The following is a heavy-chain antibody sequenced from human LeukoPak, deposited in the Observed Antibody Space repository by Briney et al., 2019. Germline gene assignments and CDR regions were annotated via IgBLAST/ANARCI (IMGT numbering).Heavy chain of an antibody. D-gene: IGHD6-13*01. J-gene: IGHJ4*02. CDR3: VKDLKRQQLNLDY. V-gene: IGHV3-64D*06. CDR1: GFTFSSYA. CDR2: ISSNGGST. Sequence: GGSLRLSCSASGFTFSSYAMHWVRQAPGKGLEYVSAISSNGGSTYYADSVKGRFTISRDNSKNTLYLQMSSLRVEDTAVYYCVKDLKRQQLNLDYWGQGTLVTVSS.